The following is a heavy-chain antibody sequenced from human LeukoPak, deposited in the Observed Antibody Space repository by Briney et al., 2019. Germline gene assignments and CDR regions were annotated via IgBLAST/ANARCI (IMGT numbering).Heavy chain of an antibody. CDR1: GYPFNNYD. J-gene: IGHJ4*02. Sequence: ASVKVSCKASGYPFNNYDINWVRQATGQRLEWMGWINAGNGNTKYSQEFQGRVTITRDTSASTAYMELSSLRSEDMAVYYCARLAGYSYGNGFDYWGQGTLVTVSS. CDR2: INAGNGNT. D-gene: IGHD5-18*01. CDR3: ARLAGYSYGNGFDY. V-gene: IGHV1-3*03.